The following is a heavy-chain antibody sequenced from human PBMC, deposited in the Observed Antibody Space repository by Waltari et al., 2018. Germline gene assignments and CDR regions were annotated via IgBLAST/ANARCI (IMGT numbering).Heavy chain of an antibody. CDR3: ARHDPLDY. J-gene: IGHJ4*02. V-gene: IGHV3-73*01. CDR2: IRTKTNNYAT. CDR1: RCYFSDSA. Sequence: EEQMVESGGDLVKPGGYRKLSCPASRCYFSDSAIHWVRQAPGKGLEWVGRIRTKTNNYATAYGASVKGRFTISRDDSRNVAYLQMNSLKTEDTALYYCARHDPLDYWGQGTLVTVSS.